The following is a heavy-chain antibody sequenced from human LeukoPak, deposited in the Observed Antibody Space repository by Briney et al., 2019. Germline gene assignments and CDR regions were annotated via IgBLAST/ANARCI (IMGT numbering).Heavy chain of an antibody. D-gene: IGHD4-17*01. V-gene: IGHV4-59*08. CDR3: ARHTTYGDYNPNDY. CDR2: ISYSGNT. Sequence: PSETLSLTCIVSAYSISSGYYWSWIRQPPGKELEWIGYISYSGNTDSNPSLKSRVTISVDTSKNQFSLKLSSVTAADTAVYYCARHTTYGDYNPNDYWGQGTLVTVSS. CDR1: AYSISSGYY. J-gene: IGHJ4*02.